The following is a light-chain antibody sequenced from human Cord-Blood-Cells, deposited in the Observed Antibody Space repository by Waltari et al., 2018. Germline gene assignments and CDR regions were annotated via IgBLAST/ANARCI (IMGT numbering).Light chain of an antibody. J-gene: IGKJ2*03. CDR1: QSLLHSNGYNY. V-gene: IGKV2-28*01. CDR2: LGS. Sequence: DIVMTQSPLSLPVTPGEPASISCRSSQSLLHSNGYNYLDWYLQKPGQSPQLLIYLGSNRGSGVPDRWSGSGSGADFTLKISRVEAEDVGVYECMQALQTPYSVGQGTKLEIK. CDR3: MQALQTPYS.